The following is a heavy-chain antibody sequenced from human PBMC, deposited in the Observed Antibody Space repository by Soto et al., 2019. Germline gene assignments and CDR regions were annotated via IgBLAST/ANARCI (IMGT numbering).Heavy chain of an antibody. CDR2: ISAYNGNT. J-gene: IGHJ4*02. V-gene: IGHV1-18*01. CDR3: ARGVDIVVVVAGYFDY. Sequence: AASVKVSCKASGYTFTSYGISWVRQAPGQGLEWMGWISAYNGNTNYAQKLQGRVTMTTDTSTSTAYMELRSLRSDDTAVYYCARGVDIVVVVAGYFDYWGQGTLVTVSS. CDR1: GYTFTSYG. D-gene: IGHD2-15*01.